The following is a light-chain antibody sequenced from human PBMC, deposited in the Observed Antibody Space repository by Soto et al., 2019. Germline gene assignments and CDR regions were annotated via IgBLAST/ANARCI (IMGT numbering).Light chain of an antibody. CDR1: SSNIGSNT. V-gene: IGLV1-44*01. CDR2: SNN. J-gene: IGLJ2*01. CDR3: PSTDDSLNGHVV. Sequence: QPVLTQPPSASGTPGQRVTISCSGSSSNIGSNTVNWYQQLPGTAPKLLIYSNNQRPSGVPDRFSGSKSGTSASLAISGLQAGDEADYYCPSTDDSLNGHVVFGGGTKHTVL.